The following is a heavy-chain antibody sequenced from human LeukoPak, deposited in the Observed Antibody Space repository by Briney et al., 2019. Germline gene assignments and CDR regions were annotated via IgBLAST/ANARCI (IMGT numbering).Heavy chain of an antibody. D-gene: IGHD3-10*01. CDR2: ISAYNGNT. V-gene: IGHV1-18*01. Sequence: GASVKVSCKASGYTFTSYGISWVRQAPGQGLEWMGWISAYNGNTNYAQKLQGRVTMTTDTSTSTAYMELRSLRSDDTAVYYCARDPWYYYGSGSYYSAVFDYWGQGTLVTVSS. CDR1: GYTFTSYG. CDR3: ARDPWYYYGSGSYYSAVFDY. J-gene: IGHJ4*02.